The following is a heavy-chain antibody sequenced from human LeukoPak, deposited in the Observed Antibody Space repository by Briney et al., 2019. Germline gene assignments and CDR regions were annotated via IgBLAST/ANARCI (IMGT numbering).Heavy chain of an antibody. J-gene: IGHJ4*02. D-gene: IGHD5-18*01. CDR2: ISSSCSTI. CDR3: ARSPTKGYSYGPYYFDY. CDR1: GFTFSSYE. V-gene: IGHV3-48*03. Sequence: QPGGSLRLSCAASGFTFSSYEMNWVRQAPGKGLEGVSYISSSCSTIYYADSVKGRFTISRDNAKNSLYVQMHSVRAEDKAVYYCARSPTKGYSYGPYYFDYWGQGTLVTVSS.